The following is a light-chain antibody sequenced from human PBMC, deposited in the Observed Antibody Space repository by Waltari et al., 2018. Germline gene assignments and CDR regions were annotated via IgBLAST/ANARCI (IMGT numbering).Light chain of an antibody. CDR1: QAFSRSY. J-gene: IGKJ5*01. Sequence: DIVLTQSPVTLSLSPGEGATLSCRATQAFSRSYLAWYQQRPGQAPRLLIYGASTRATVIPDRFSGSGSGTVFTLNISRLAPEDSAVYYCQQYGASPTFGQGTRLEIK. CDR2: GAS. V-gene: IGKV3-20*01. CDR3: QQYGASPT.